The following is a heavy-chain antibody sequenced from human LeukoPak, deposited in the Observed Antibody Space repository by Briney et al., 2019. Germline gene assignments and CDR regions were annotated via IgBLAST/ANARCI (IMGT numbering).Heavy chain of an antibody. D-gene: IGHD5-24*01. V-gene: IGHV3-21*01. CDR1: GFTFSSYS. CDR2: ISSSSSYI. CDR3: ARSRDGYNYAAFDI. Sequence: GGSLRLSCAASGFTFSSYSMNWVRQAPGKGLEWVSSISSSSSYIYYADSVKGRFTISRDNVKNSLYLQMNSLRAEDTAVYYCARSRDGYNYAAFDIWGQGTMVTVSS. J-gene: IGHJ3*02.